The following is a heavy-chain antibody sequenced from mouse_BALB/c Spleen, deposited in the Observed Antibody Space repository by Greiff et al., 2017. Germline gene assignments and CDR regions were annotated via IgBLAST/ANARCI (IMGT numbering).Heavy chain of an antibody. V-gene: IGHV1-31*01. CDR1: GYSFTGYY. D-gene: IGHD2-1*01. Sequence: VQLQQSGPELVKPGASVKISCKASGYSFTGYYMHWVKQSHVKSLEWIGRINPYNGATSYNQNFKDKASLTVDKSSSTAYMELHSLTSEDSAVYYCARSGVYGNYVDYAMDYWGQGTSVTVSS. CDR2: INPYNGAT. CDR3: ARSGVYGNYVDYAMDY. J-gene: IGHJ4*01.